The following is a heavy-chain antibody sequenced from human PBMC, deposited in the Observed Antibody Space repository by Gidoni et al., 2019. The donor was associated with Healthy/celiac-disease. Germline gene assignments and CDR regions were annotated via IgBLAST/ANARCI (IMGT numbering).Heavy chain of an antibody. Sequence: QLQLQDPGPGLATPSETLPLTCTVPGGSISSISYYWGWIRQPPGKGLEWIGSIYYSGSTYYNPSLKSRVTISVDTSKNQFSLKLSSVTAADTAVYYCARCPDYSLPDYWGQGTLVTVSS. V-gene: IGHV4-39*07. CDR2: IYYSGST. CDR3: ARCPDYSLPDY. J-gene: IGHJ4*02. D-gene: IGHD4-4*01. CDR1: GGSISSISYY.